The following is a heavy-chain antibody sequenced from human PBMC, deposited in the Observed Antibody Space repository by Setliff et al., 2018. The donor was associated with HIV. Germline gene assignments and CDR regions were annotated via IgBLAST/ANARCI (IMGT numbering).Heavy chain of an antibody. Sequence: PSETLSLTCTVSGDSINSGDYYWSWLRQPAGERLEYIGRIHSSGGFNYNPSLQSRLTLSIDISKNHFSLKLRSVTAADTAVYYCARVGTNWPSWFDPWGQGTQVPSPQ. V-gene: IGHV4-61*02. CDR2: IHSSGGF. CDR1: GDSINSGDYY. D-gene: IGHD1-1*01. CDR3: ARVGTNWPSWFDP. J-gene: IGHJ5*02.